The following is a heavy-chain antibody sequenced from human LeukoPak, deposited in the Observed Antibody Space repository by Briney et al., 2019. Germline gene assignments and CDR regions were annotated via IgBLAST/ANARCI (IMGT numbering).Heavy chain of an antibody. CDR3: ARLIAAAGSNWFDP. D-gene: IGHD6-13*01. CDR1: GGSISSYY. V-gene: IGHV4-59*01. J-gene: IGHJ5*02. CDR2: IYYSGST. Sequence: SETLSLTCTVSGGSISSYYWSWIRQPLGRGLEWIGYIYYSGSTNYNPSLKSRVTISVDTSKNQFSLRLSSVTAADTAVYYCARLIAAAGSNWFDPWGQGTLVTVSS.